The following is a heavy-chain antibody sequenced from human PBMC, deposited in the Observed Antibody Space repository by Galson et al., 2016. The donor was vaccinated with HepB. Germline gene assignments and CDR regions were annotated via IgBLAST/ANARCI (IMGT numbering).Heavy chain of an antibody. Sequence: SLRLSCAASGFTFSSYGMRWVRQAPGKGLEWAAVIWLDGSNKLYADSVKGRFTISRDNSKNTLYLQMNSLRAEDTAVYYCARDELGTYFDYWGQGTLVTVSS. CDR2: IWLDGSNK. D-gene: IGHD1-7*01. CDR3: ARDELGTYFDY. V-gene: IGHV3-33*01. CDR1: GFTFSSYG. J-gene: IGHJ4*01.